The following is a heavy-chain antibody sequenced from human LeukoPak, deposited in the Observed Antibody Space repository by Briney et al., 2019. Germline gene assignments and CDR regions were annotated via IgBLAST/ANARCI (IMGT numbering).Heavy chain of an antibody. D-gene: IGHD5-18*01. CDR2: INRSGST. Sequence: PSETLSLTCAVYGGSFSGYYWSWIRQPPGKGLEWIGEINRSGSTNYNPSLKSRVTISVDTSKNQFSLKLSSVTAADTAVYYCASIRDTAMEIDYWGQGTLVTVSS. V-gene: IGHV4-34*01. J-gene: IGHJ4*02. CDR1: GGSFSGYY. CDR3: ASIRDTAMEIDY.